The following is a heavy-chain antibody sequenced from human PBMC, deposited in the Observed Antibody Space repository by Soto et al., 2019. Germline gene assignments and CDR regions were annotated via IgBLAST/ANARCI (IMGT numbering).Heavy chain of an antibody. J-gene: IGHJ4*02. CDR3: GRYEGIGSPRPSFYDY. CDR1: GYTFTSFT. D-gene: IGHD3-10*01. V-gene: IGHV1-18*01. Sequence: QVQLVQSGPEVKKPGASVKVSCKASGYTFTSFTIVWVRQAPGQGLEWMGGIAPYNGNTDYVQRLQGRVTLTTDTSTSTDYMELRSLRSDDTAIYYCGRYEGIGSPRPSFYDYWGQGTLVTVSS. CDR2: IAPYNGNT.